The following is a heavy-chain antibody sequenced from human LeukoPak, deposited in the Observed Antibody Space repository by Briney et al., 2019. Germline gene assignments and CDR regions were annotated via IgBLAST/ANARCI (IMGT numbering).Heavy chain of an antibody. Sequence: GGSLRLSCAASGFTFSNYGMNWGRQAAGKGLEWLSGISPRGGGTYYADSVKGRFTISRDNSKNTLYLQMNSLRAEDTALYYCAKDSKGYSSGWDLDYWGQGTLVTVSS. CDR3: AKDSKGYSSGWDLDY. CDR2: ISPRGGGT. CDR1: GFTFSNYG. J-gene: IGHJ4*02. D-gene: IGHD6-19*01. V-gene: IGHV3-23*01.